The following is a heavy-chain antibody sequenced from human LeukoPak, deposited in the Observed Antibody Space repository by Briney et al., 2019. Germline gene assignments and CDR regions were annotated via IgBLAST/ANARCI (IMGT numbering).Heavy chain of an antibody. V-gene: IGHV3-64*04. CDR2: ISPTGDST. Sequence: PGGSLRLSCSASGFAFSAYAMHWVRQAPGKGLQYVSAISPTGDSTYYADSVKGRFTISRDNSNNTLYLQMNSLRAEDTAIYYCAKYDNSWTYFDSWGQGTLVTVSS. CDR3: AKYDNSWTYFDS. J-gene: IGHJ4*02. D-gene: IGHD6-13*01. CDR1: GFAFSAYA.